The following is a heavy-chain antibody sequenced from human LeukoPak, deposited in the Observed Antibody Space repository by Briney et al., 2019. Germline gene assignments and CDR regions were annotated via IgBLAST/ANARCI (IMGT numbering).Heavy chain of an antibody. CDR3: ARDRNYYGSGSYPHNFDY. D-gene: IGHD3-10*01. V-gene: IGHV1-18*01. J-gene: IGHJ4*02. CDR2: ISAYNGNT. CDR1: GYTFTSYG. Sequence: ASAKVSCKASGYTFTSYGISWVRQAPGQGLEWMGWISAYNGNTNYAQKLQGRVTMTTDTSTSTAYMELRSLRSDDTAVYYCARDRNYYGSGSYPHNFDYWGQGTLATVSS.